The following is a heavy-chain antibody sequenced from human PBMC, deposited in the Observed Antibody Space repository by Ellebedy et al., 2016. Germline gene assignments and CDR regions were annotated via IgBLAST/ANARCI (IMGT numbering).Heavy chain of an antibody. Sequence: GESLKISCKGSGYSFTSYWISWVRQMPGKGLEWMGRIDPSDSYTNYSPSFQGHVTISADKSISTAYLQWSSLKASDTAMYYCASLIAAAGPGPGDFDLWGRGTLVTVSS. CDR3: ASLIAAAGPGPGDFDL. V-gene: IGHV5-10-1*01. J-gene: IGHJ2*01. D-gene: IGHD6-13*01. CDR2: IDPSDSYT. CDR1: GYSFTSYW.